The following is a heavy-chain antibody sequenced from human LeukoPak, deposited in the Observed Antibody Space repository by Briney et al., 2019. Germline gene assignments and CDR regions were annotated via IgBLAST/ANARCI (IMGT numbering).Heavy chain of an antibody. Sequence: GASVKVSCKTSGYRFSDYGISWARQAPGQGLQWMGWINTYNGNTENAQSLQGRATMTIDTATATAYLELRSLVSDDTAVYYCARDLGEGARRDLDFWGQGTLVTVSS. D-gene: IGHD1-26*01. CDR1: GYRFSDYG. CDR3: ARDLGEGARRDLDF. V-gene: IGHV1-18*01. J-gene: IGHJ4*02. CDR2: INTYNGNT.